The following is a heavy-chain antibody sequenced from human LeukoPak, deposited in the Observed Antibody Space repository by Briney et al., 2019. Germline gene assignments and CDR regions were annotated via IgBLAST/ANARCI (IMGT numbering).Heavy chain of an antibody. CDR1: GGSFSGYY. Sequence: SETLSLTCAVYGGSFSGYYWSWIRQPQGKGLEWIGEINHSGSTNYNPSLKSRVTISVDTSKNQFSLKLSSVTAADTAVYYCARTDYGSGIDYWGQGTLVTVSS. D-gene: IGHD3-10*01. CDR3: ARTDYGSGIDY. V-gene: IGHV4-34*01. CDR2: INHSGST. J-gene: IGHJ4*02.